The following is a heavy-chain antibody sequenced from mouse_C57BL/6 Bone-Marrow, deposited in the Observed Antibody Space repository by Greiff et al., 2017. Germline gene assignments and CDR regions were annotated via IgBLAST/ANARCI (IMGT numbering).Heavy chain of an antibody. J-gene: IGHJ1*03. CDR3: AGLDTVGSSWYFDV. CDR2: ISYSGST. CDR1: GYSITSDY. V-gene: IGHV3-8*01. Sequence: VQLKESGPGLAKPSQTLSLTCSVTGYSITSDYWNWIRKFPGNKLEYMGYISYSGSTYYNPSLKSRISITRDTSKTQYYLQLNSVTTEDTATYYYAGLDTVGSSWYFDVWGTGTTVTVSS. D-gene: IGHD1-1*01.